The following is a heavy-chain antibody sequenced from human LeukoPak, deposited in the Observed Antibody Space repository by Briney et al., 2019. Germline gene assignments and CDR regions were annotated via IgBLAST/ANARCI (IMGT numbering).Heavy chain of an antibody. J-gene: IGHJ4*02. CDR1: GGSFSGYY. V-gene: IGHV4-34*01. CDR3: ARRSSHSSSSGVGY. D-gene: IGHD6-6*01. CDR2: INHSGST. Sequence: TSETLSLTCAVYGGSFSGYYYNRIRQPPGKGLEWIGEINHSGSTNYNPSLKSRVTISVDTSKNQFSLKLSPVTAADTAVYFCARRSSHSSSSGVGYWGQGTLVTVSS.